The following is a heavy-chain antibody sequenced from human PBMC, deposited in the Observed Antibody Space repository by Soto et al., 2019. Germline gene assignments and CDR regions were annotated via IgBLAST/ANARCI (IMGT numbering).Heavy chain of an antibody. CDR1: VCGKSVYT. J-gene: IGHJ4*02. V-gene: IGHV1-69*02. CDR3: ARVPHEGKPPNANYFAF. CDR2: IIPILGIA. D-gene: IGHD1-1*01. Sequence: VNVSRKSVVCGKSVYTSSRLRLTKGQGLEWMGRIIPILGIANYAQKFQGRVTITADKSTSTAYMELSSLRSEDTAVYYCARVPHEGKPPNANYFAFWVQ.